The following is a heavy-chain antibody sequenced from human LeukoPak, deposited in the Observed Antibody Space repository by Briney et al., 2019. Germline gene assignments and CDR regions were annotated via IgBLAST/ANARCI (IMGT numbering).Heavy chain of an antibody. CDR2: INHSGST. CDR1: GGSFSGYY. Sequence: PETLSLTCAVYGGSFSGYYWSWIRQPPGKGLEWIGEINHSGSTNYNPSLKSRVTISVDTSKNQFSLKLSSVTAADTAVYYCARGGPAGFDYWGQGTLVTVSS. J-gene: IGHJ4*02. V-gene: IGHV4-34*01. CDR3: ARGGPAGFDY.